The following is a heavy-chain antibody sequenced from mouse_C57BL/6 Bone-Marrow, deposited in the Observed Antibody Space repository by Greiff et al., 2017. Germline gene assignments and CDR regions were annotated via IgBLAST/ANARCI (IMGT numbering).Heavy chain of an antibody. D-gene: IGHD1-1*01. V-gene: IGHV1-55*01. CDR2: IYPGSGST. CDR1: GYTFTSYW. CDR3: ARREGNYCSSNPLAY. J-gene: IGHJ3*01. Sequence: QVQLQQPGAELVKPGASVKMSCKASGYTFTSYWITWVKQRPGQGLEWIGDIYPGSGSTNYNEKFKSKATLTVDTSSSTAYMQLSSLTSEDSAVYDCARREGNYCSSNPLAYWGQGTLVTVSA.